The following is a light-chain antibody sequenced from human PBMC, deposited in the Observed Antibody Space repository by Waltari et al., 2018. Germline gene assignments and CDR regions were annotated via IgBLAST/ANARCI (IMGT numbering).Light chain of an antibody. CDR3: QQYDNLQT. CDR2: DAS. J-gene: IGKJ5*01. Sequence: DIQMTQSPSSLSASVGDRVTITCQASQDISNYLNWNQQKPGKAPKLLIYDASNLETGVPSRFSGSGSGTDFTFTISSLQPEDIATYYCQQYDNLQTFGQGTRLEIK. V-gene: IGKV1-33*01. CDR1: QDISNY.